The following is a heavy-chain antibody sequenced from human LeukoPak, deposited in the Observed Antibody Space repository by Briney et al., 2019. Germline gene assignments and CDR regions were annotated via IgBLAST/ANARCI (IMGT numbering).Heavy chain of an antibody. CDR3: ATSRDFDL. Sequence: GGSLRLSCAASGFTFSSYGMHWVRQAPGKGLEWVAVISYDGSNKYYADSVKGRFTIFRDNSKNTLYLQMNSLRAEDTAVYHCATSRDFDLWGRGTLVTVSS. CDR2: ISYDGSNK. J-gene: IGHJ2*01. CDR1: GFTFSSYG. V-gene: IGHV3-30*03.